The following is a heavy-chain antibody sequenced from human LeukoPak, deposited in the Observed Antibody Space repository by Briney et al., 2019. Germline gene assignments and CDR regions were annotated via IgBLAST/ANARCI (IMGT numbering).Heavy chain of an antibody. D-gene: IGHD1-26*01. CDR3: ARLNSGTYLDY. Sequence: SGPALVKSTQTLTLTCTFSGFSLSTSGMRVSWIRQPPGKALEWLARIDWDDDKFYSPSLKTRLTISKDTSQNQVVLTMTNMDPVDTATYYCARLNSGTYLDYWGQGTLVTVSS. J-gene: IGHJ4*02. CDR1: GFSLSTSGMR. V-gene: IGHV2-70*04. CDR2: IDWDDDK.